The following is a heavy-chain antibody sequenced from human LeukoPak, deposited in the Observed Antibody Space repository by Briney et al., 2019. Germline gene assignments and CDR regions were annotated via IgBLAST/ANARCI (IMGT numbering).Heavy chain of an antibody. Sequence: PSETLSLTCAVYGGSFSGYYWSWIRQPPGKGLEWIGEINHSGSTNYNPSLKSRVTISVDTSKNQFSLKLSSVTAADTAVYYCAREYGDYGGNFDYWGQGTLVTVSS. J-gene: IGHJ4*02. CDR2: INHSGST. CDR1: GGSFSGYY. V-gene: IGHV4-34*01. D-gene: IGHD4-17*01. CDR3: AREYGDYGGNFDY.